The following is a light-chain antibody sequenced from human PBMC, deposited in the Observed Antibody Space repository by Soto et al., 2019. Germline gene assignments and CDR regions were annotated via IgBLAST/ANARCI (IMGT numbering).Light chain of an antibody. J-gene: IGLJ1*01. V-gene: IGLV2-8*01. Sequence: QSVLTQPPSASGFPGQSVTISCTGTSRDVGYYDYVSWYQQHPGKAPKLVIYEVTKRPSGVPDRVSASKSGNTASLTVSGLRSEDEADYYCSSYAGSNQFVFGSGTKLTVL. CDR1: SRDVGYYDY. CDR3: SSYAGSNQFV. CDR2: EVT.